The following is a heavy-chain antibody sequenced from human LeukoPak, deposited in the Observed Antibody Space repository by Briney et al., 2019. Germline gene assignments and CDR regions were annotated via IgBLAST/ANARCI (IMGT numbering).Heavy chain of an antibody. Sequence: GGSLRLSCAASGFTFSSYTINCVRQAPGKGLEWVSSISSGSTNIYYADSVKGRFTISRDNAKNTLSLQMNSLRAEDTAVYYCARDRSISAAGDTYWGQGTLVTVSS. J-gene: IGHJ4*02. CDR2: ISSGSTNI. D-gene: IGHD6-13*01. CDR1: GFTFSSYT. V-gene: IGHV3-21*01. CDR3: ARDRSISAAGDTY.